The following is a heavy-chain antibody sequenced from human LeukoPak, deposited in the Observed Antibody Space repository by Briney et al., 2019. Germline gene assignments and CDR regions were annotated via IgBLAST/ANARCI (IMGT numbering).Heavy chain of an antibody. CDR2: ISTSSGYT. J-gene: IGHJ3*02. CDR3: AYESSGYHQRSDAFDI. CDR1: GFTFSDSY. Sequence: PGGSLRLSCTASGFTFSDSYMNWIRQAPGKGPEWISLISTSSGYTDYADSVKGRFTISRDNAKNSLYLQMDSLRVEDTAMYYCAYESSGYHQRSDAFDIWGRGTVVIVSP. D-gene: IGHD3-22*01. V-gene: IGHV3-11*06.